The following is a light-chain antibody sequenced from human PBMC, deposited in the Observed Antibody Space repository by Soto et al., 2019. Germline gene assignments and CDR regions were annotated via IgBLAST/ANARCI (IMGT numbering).Light chain of an antibody. CDR1: SSDVGSYNL. Sequence: QSALTQPASVSGSRGQSITISCTGTSSDVGSYNLVSWYQQHPGKAPKLMIYEGSKRPSGVSNRFSGSKSGNTASLTIAGLQAEDEADYYCCAYAGSSTFVVFGTGTKLTVL. J-gene: IGLJ1*01. V-gene: IGLV2-23*03. CDR3: CAYAGSSTFVV. CDR2: EGS.